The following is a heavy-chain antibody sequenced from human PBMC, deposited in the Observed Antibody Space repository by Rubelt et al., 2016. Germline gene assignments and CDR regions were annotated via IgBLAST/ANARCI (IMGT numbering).Heavy chain of an antibody. J-gene: IGHJ4*02. CDR1: GFTFSSHV. CDR2: IWYDGSNI. D-gene: IGHD3-3*01. CDR3: ARDGSEWSRDY. V-gene: IGHV3-33*01. Sequence: RGVVQPGRSLGLSCEASGFTFSSHVMHWVRQAPGKGLEWVAVIWYDGSNIYYADSVKGRFTISRDNSKNTVYLQMDSLADEDTAVYYCARDGSEWSRDYWGQGTLVTVSS.